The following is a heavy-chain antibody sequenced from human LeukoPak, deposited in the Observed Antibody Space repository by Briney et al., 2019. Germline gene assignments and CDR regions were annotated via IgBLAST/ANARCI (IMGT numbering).Heavy chain of an antibody. J-gene: IGHJ3*02. CDR1: GGSISSYY. Sequence: KPSETLSLTCTVSGGSISSYYWSWIRQPPGKGLEWIGSIYYSGSTYYNPSLKSRVTISVDTSKNQFSLKLSSVTAADTAVYYCARHASRSYYDFWSGYYSDAFDIWGQGTMVTVSS. CDR2: IYYSGST. D-gene: IGHD3-3*01. CDR3: ARHASRSYYDFWSGYYSDAFDI. V-gene: IGHV4-59*05.